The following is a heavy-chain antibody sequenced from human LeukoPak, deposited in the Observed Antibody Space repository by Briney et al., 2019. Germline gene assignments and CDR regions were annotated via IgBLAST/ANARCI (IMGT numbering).Heavy chain of an antibody. Sequence: GGSLRLSCAASGFTFSSYWMHWVRQAPGKGLEWVANIKQDGSEKNYVDSVKGRFTISRDNAKNSLELQMNSLRDEDTAVYYCARAWGGVPAAQPLDYWGQGTLVTVSS. D-gene: IGHD2-2*01. CDR2: IKQDGSEK. CDR1: GFTFSSYW. J-gene: IGHJ4*02. V-gene: IGHV3-7*03. CDR3: ARAWGGVPAAQPLDY.